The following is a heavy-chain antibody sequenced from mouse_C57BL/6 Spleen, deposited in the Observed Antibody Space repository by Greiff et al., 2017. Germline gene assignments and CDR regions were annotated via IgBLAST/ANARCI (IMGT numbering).Heavy chain of an antibody. CDR1: GYTFTSYW. V-gene: IGHV1-53*01. J-gene: IGHJ2*01. CDR3: ARGDYDVGD. D-gene: IGHD2-4*01. Sequence: QVHVKQPGTELVKPGASVKLSCKASGYTFTSYWMHWVKQRPGKGLEWIGNIDPSNGGTNYNEKFKSKATLTVDKSSSTTYMQLSSLTSEGSAVYDCARGDYDVGDWGQGTTLTVS. CDR2: IDPSNGGT.